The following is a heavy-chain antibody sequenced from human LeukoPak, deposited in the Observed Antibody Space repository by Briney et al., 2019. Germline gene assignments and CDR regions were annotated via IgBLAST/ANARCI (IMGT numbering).Heavy chain of an antibody. CDR2: IYYSGGT. CDR1: GGSISSGGYY. J-gene: IGHJ5*02. Sequence: SQTLSLTCTVSGGSISSGGYYWSWIRQHPGKGLEWIGYIYYSGGTYYNPSLKSRVTISVDTSKNQFSLKLSSVTAADTAVYYCARVMDCSGGSCYENWFDPWGQGTLVTVSS. D-gene: IGHD2-15*01. V-gene: IGHV4-31*03. CDR3: ARVMDCSGGSCYENWFDP.